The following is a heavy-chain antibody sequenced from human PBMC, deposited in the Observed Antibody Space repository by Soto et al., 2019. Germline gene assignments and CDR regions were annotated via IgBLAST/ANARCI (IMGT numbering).Heavy chain of an antibody. D-gene: IGHD3-22*01. V-gene: IGHV1-18*04. CDR2: ISPYNGNT. Sequence: ASVKVSCKASGYTFTSYSISWVRRAPGQGLEWMGWISPYNGNTNYAQNRQGRDTMTKDTTTSTVYMELRSLRSDDTAVYYCARVGRQYFYDWFPVYWGQGTLVTVSS. J-gene: IGHJ4*02. CDR1: GYTFTSYS. CDR3: ARVGRQYFYDWFPVY.